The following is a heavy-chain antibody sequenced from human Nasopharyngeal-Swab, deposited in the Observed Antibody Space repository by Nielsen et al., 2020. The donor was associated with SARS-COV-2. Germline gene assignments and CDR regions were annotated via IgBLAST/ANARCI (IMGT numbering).Heavy chain of an antibody. J-gene: IGHJ4*02. CDR1: GFTFRDYA. Sequence: GESLKISCAASGFTFRDYAMSWVRQAPGRGLEWVSTMCAGGGCPYYADSVKGRFTISRDNSKNTQFLQMDSLRAEDTAVYYCARGDSGGNSRYFNYWGQGTLVTVSS. D-gene: IGHD4-23*01. CDR2: MCAGGGCP. CDR3: ARGDSGGNSRYFNY. V-gene: IGHV3-23*01.